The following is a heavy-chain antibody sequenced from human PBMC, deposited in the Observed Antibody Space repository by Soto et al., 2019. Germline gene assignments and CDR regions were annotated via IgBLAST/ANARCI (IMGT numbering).Heavy chain of an antibody. Sequence: ASVKVSCKASGYTFTGYYMHWVRQAPGQGLEWMGWINPNSGGTNYAQKFQGWVTMTRDTSISTAYMELRSLRSDDTAVYYCARDYSRFGESSYWGQGTLVTVSS. CDR2: INPNSGGT. D-gene: IGHD3-10*01. CDR1: GYTFTGYY. J-gene: IGHJ4*02. V-gene: IGHV1-2*04. CDR3: ARDYSRFGESSY.